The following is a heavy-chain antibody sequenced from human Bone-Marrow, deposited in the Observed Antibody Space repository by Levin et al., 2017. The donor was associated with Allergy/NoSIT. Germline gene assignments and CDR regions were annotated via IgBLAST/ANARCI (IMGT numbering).Heavy chain of an antibody. Sequence: ASVKVSCKASGYTFTSYDINWVRQATGQGLEWMGWMNPNSGNTGYAQKFQGRVTMTRNTSISTAYMELSSLRSEDTAVYYCARERIDYGGTYYYYGMDVWGQGTTVTVSS. V-gene: IGHV1-8*01. CDR3: ARERIDYGGTYYYYGMDV. CDR1: GYTFTSYD. CDR2: MNPNSGNT. J-gene: IGHJ6*02. D-gene: IGHD4-23*01.